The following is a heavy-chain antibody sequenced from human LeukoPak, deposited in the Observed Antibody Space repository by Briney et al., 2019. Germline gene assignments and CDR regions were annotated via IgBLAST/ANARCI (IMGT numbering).Heavy chain of an antibody. CDR3: ARDRAPSVAAAGAWDY. V-gene: IGHV3-23*01. J-gene: IGHJ4*02. CDR2: ISCSRDST. D-gene: IGHD6-13*01. Sequence: GGSLRLSCAASGSTFSSYAMSWVRQSPGKGLEWVSAISCSRDSTYYADSVKGRFTISRDNSKNTLYLQMNSLRAEDTAVYYCARDRAPSVAAAGAWDYWGQGTLVTVSS. CDR1: GSTFSSYA.